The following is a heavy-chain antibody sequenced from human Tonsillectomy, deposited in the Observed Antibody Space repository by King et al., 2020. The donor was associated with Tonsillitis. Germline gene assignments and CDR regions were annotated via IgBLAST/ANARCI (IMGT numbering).Heavy chain of an antibody. CDR3: ARDSNDFWSGFRAFDP. Sequence: MQLQESGPGLVKPSQTLSLTCTVSGGSISSGGYYWSWIRQHPGKGLEWIGYIYYSGSTYYNPSLKSRVTISVDTSKNQFSLKLSSVTAADTAVYYCARDSNDFWSGFRAFDPWGQGTLVTVSS. D-gene: IGHD3-3*01. CDR1: GGSISSGGYY. CDR2: IYYSGST. J-gene: IGHJ5*02. V-gene: IGHV4-31*03.